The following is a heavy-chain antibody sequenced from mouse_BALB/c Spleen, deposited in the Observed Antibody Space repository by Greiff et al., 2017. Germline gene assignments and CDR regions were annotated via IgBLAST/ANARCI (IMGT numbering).Heavy chain of an antibody. Sequence: VQLQQSGPGLVKPSQSLSLTCSVTGYSITSGYYWNWIRQFPGNKLEWMGYISYDGSNNYNPSLKNRISITRDTSKNQFFLKLNSVTTEDTATYYCASAYYDYDGYAMDYWGQGTSVTVSS. CDR1: GYSITSGYY. D-gene: IGHD2-4*01. CDR3: ASAYYDYDGYAMDY. CDR2: ISYDGSN. J-gene: IGHJ4*01. V-gene: IGHV3-6*02.